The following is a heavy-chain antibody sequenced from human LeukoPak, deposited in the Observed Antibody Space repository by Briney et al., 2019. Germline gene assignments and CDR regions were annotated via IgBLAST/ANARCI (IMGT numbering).Heavy chain of an antibody. CDR1: GGSISSGGYY. CDR2: IYYSGST. D-gene: IGHD2-2*01. Sequence: PSETLSLTCTVSGGSISSGGYYWSWIRQPPGKGLEWIGSIYYSGSTYYNPSLKSRVTISVDTSKNQFSLKLSSVTAADTAVYYCARGHSTVFYSNWFDPWGQGTLVTVSS. V-gene: IGHV4-39*07. J-gene: IGHJ5*02. CDR3: ARGHSTVFYSNWFDP.